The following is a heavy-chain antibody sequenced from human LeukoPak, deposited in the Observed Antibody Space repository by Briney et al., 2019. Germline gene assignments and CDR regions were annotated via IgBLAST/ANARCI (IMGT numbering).Heavy chain of an antibody. V-gene: IGHV1-2*06. CDR2: INPNSGGT. J-gene: IGHJ6*03. CDR3: ARCYALGGMAPAAYYYYYMDV. Sequence: ASVKVSCKASGYTFTGYYMHWVRQAPGQGLEWMGRINPNSGGTNYAQKFQGRVTMTRDTSISTAYMELSRLRSDDTAVYYCARCYALGGMAPAAYYYYYMDVWGKGTTVTVSS. CDR1: GYTFTGYY. D-gene: IGHD6-13*01.